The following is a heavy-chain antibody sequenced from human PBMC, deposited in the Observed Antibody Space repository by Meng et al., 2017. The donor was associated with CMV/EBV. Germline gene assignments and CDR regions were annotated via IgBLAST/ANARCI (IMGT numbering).Heavy chain of an antibody. CDR2: IYYSGST. CDR3: ARVTSRVAGAFDY. V-gene: IGHV4-30-4*08. Sequence: QVQLQESGPGLVKPSQTLSPTCTVSGGSISSGDYSWSWIRQPPGKGLEWIGYIYYSGSTYYNPSLKSRVTISVDTSKNQFSLKLSSVTAADTAVYYCARVTSRVAGAFDYWGQGTLVTVSS. D-gene: IGHD1-14*01. J-gene: IGHJ4*02. CDR1: GGSISSGDYS.